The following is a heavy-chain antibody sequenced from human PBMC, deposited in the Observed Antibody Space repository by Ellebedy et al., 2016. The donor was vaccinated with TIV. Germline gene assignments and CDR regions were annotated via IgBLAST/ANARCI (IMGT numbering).Heavy chain of an antibody. CDR1: GGPITSYY. Sequence: PGGSLRLSCAVSGGPITSYYWSWIRQSPGKGLEWIGFISYNGNTNYNPSLKSRVSISVDTSKTRFSLKLTSVTAADAAVYYCALAGPYFFYGLNVWGQGTTDTVSS. J-gene: IGHJ6*02. CDR2: ISYNGNT. V-gene: IGHV4-59*01. D-gene: IGHD6-13*01. CDR3: ALAGPYFFYGLNV.